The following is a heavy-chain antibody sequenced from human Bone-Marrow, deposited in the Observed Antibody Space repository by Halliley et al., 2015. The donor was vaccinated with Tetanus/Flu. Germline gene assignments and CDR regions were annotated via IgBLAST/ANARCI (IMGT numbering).Heavy chain of an antibody. D-gene: IGHD1-1*01. J-gene: IGHJ3*02. V-gene: IGHV4-4*02. CDR2: IQHSGNS. CDR3: ATGIGTTSGGFDI. Sequence: NDEIQHSGNSNYNPSLQGRVAMSVEKSKNQFSLRLSSVTAADTAIYYCATGIGTTSGGFDIWGQGTMVIVSS.